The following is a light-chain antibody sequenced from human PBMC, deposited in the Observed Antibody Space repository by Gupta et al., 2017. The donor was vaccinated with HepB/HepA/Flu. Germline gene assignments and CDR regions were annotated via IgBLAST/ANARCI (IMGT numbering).Light chain of an antibody. V-gene: IGKV1-5*03. J-gene: IGKJ1*01. CDR3: QKYDSYPWT. Sequence: DIQMTQSPSTLSASVGDRVTITCRASQSVTNWLAWYQQKPGKAPNLLIHKASSLESGVPSRFSGRGSGTEFTLTISSLQPDDVATYYCQKYDSYPWTFGQGTKVEI. CDR1: QSVTNW. CDR2: KAS.